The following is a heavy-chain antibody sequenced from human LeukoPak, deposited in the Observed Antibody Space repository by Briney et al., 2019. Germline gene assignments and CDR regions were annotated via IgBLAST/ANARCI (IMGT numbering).Heavy chain of an antibody. CDR2: INHSGST. CDR1: GGSFSGYY. Sequence: PSETLSLTCAVYGGSFSGYYWSWIRQPPGKGLEWIGEINHSGSTNYNPSLKSRVTMSVDTSKNQFSLKLSSVTAADTAVYYCARVAMVRGFSLSHSDAFDIWGQGTMVTVSS. V-gene: IGHV4-34*01. J-gene: IGHJ3*02. D-gene: IGHD3-10*01. CDR3: ARVAMVRGFSLSHSDAFDI.